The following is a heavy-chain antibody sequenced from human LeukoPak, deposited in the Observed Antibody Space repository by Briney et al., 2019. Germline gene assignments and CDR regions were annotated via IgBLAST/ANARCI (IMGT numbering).Heavy chain of an antibody. J-gene: IGHJ4*02. D-gene: IGHD2-2*02. V-gene: IGHV4-59*08. CDR1: GDSINNYY. Sequence: SETLSLNCTVSGDSINNYYWSWIRQPPRKGLEWIGYIFYSGGTKYNPSLKSRLTISVDTSKNQFSLRLSSVTAADTAVYFCARRYCSSTTCSTFDYWGQGTLVTVSS. CDR3: ARRYCSSTTCSTFDY. CDR2: IFYSGGT.